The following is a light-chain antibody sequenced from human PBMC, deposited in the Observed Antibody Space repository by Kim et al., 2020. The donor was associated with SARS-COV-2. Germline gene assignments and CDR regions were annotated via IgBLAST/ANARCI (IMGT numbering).Light chain of an antibody. CDR3: QQYYDIPYT. CDR2: WAS. Sequence: DIVMTQSPDSLAVSLGERATINCKSSQSVLYSSNNKNYLAWYQQKPGQPPKLVIYWASTRESGVPDRFSGSGSGTDFALTISSLQAEDVAVYYCQQYYDIPYTFGQGTKLEI. CDR1: QSVLYSSNNKNY. J-gene: IGKJ2*01. V-gene: IGKV4-1*01.